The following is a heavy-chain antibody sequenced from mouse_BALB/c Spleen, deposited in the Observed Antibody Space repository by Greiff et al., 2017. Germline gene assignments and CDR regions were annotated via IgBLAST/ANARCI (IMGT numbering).Heavy chain of an antibody. Sequence: VQLKESGGGLVQPGGSLKLSCAASGFTFSSYGMSWVRQTPDKRLELVATINSNGGSTYYPDSVKGRFTISRDNAKNTLYLQMSSLKSEDTAMYYCASFYYGNYGDYWGQGTTLTVSS. CDR1: GFTFSSYG. CDR3: ASFYYGNYGDY. J-gene: IGHJ2*01. CDR2: INSNGGST. V-gene: IGHV5-6-3*01. D-gene: IGHD2-1*01.